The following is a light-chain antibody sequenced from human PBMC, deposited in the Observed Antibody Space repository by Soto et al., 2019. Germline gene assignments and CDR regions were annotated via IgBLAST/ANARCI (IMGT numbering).Light chain of an antibody. V-gene: IGLV2-14*01. CDR3: SSYTSSSTLV. J-gene: IGLJ1*01. Sequence: LTQPASVSGSPGQSITISCTGTSSVVGGYNYVSWYQQHPGKAPKLMIYDVSNRPSGVSNRFSGSKSGNTASLTISGLQAEDEADYYCSSYTSSSTLVFGTGTKVTVL. CDR1: SSVVGGYNY. CDR2: DVS.